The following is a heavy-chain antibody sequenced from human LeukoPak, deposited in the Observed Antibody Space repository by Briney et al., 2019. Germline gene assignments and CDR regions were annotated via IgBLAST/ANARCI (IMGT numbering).Heavy chain of an antibody. J-gene: IGHJ6*03. Sequence: SSETLSLTCIVSGGSISSYYWSWIRQPAGKGLEWIGRIYTSGSTNYNPSLKSRVTMSVDTSKNQFSLKLSSVTAADTAVYYCARDYMTTEYYYYMDVWGKGTTVTVSS. D-gene: IGHD4-11*01. CDR1: GGSISSYY. CDR3: ARDYMTTEYYYYMDV. CDR2: IYTSGST. V-gene: IGHV4-4*07.